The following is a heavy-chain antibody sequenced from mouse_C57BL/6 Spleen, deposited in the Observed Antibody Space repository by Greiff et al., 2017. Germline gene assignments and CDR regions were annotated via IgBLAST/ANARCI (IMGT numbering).Heavy chain of an antibody. D-gene: IGHD1-1*01. CDR2: INPNNGGT. CDR3: ARKRDYGSSYRDWYFDV. CDR1: GYTFTDYN. Sequence: VQLQQSGPELVKPGASVKIPCKASGYTFTDYNMDWVKQSHGKSLEWIGDINPNNGGTIYNQKFKGKATLTVDKSSSTAYMELRSLTSEDTAVYYCARKRDYGSSYRDWYFDVWGTGTTVTVSS. J-gene: IGHJ1*03. V-gene: IGHV1-18*01.